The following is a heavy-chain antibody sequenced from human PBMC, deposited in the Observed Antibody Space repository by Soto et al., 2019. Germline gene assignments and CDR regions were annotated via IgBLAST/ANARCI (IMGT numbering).Heavy chain of an antibody. CDR1: GFTFSSYA. Sequence: GGSLRLSCAASGFTFSSYAMTWVRQAPGKGLEWVSAISGSGGSTYYADSVKGRFTISRDNSKNTLFLQMKSLRAEDTAVYYCAKPSGSYYYYGMDVWGQGTTVTVSS. CDR2: ISGSGGST. CDR3: AKPSGSYYYYGMDV. D-gene: IGHD1-26*01. J-gene: IGHJ6*02. V-gene: IGHV3-23*01.